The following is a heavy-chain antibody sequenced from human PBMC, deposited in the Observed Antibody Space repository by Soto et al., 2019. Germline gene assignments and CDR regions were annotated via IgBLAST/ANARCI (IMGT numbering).Heavy chain of an antibody. CDR3: ARDYNGNRNFDY. V-gene: IGHV3-23*01. J-gene: IGHJ4*02. Sequence: EVQLLESGGGLVQPGGSLKLSCAASGFTFNNHAMTWVRQAPGKGLEWVSAMSGGVSTYYADSVKGRFTISRDNSKNALYLQMNNVRLGDTVVYYCARDYNGNRNFDYWGQGTLVTVSS. CDR1: GFTFNNHA. D-gene: IGHD1-20*01. CDR2: MSGGVST.